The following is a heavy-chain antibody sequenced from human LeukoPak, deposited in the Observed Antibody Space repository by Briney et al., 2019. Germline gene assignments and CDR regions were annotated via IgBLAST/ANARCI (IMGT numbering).Heavy chain of an antibody. Sequence: GGSLRLSCAVSGITLSNYGMSWVRQAPGKGLEWVSGLSDSGGRTNYADSVKGLFTISRDNPKNTLYLQMNSLRAEDTAVFYCARYGFSTVWQGGWHAFDIWGQGTVVTVSS. CDR2: LSDSGGRT. D-gene: IGHD6-13*01. J-gene: IGHJ3*02. CDR3: ARYGFSTVWQGGWHAFDI. CDR1: GITLSNYG. V-gene: IGHV3-23*01.